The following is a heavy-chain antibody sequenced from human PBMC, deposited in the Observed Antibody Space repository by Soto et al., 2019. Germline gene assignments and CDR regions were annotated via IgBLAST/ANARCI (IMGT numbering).Heavy chain of an antibody. CDR2: IYSGGST. D-gene: IGHD3-3*01. CDR3: ARAGNFWSGYYYYMDV. J-gene: IGHJ6*03. Sequence: EVQLVESGGGLVQPGGSLRLSCAASGFTVSSNYMSWVRQAPGKGLEWVSVIYSGGSTYYADSVKGRFTISRDNSKNTLYLQRNSLRAEDTAVYYCARAGNFWSGYYYYMDVWGKGTTVTVAS. CDR1: GFTVSSNY. V-gene: IGHV3-66*01.